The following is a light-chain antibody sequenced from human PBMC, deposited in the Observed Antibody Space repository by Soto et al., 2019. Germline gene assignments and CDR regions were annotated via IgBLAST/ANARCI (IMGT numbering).Light chain of an antibody. CDR3: SAYTVSRTYV. Sequence: QSVLTQPASVSGSPGQSITISCTGTSSDVGAYNFVSWHQQHPGKAPILMIYNVYDRPSGISYRFSGSKSSNTASLTISGLQGEDEPDYYCSAYTVSRTYVFGTETKVTLL. J-gene: IGLJ1*01. V-gene: IGLV2-14*03. CDR2: NVY. CDR1: SSDVGAYNF.